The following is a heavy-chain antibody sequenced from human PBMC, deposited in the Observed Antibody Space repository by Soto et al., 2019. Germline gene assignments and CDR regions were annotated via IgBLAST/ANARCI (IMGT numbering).Heavy chain of an antibody. V-gene: IGHV1-3*02. CDR3: ARTGQSAYYDFWSGYDSSWFDP. J-gene: IGHJ5*02. Sequence: GASVKVYCKASGYTFTSYAMHWVRQAPGQRLAWMAWSNAGNGNTKYSQDFQGRVTITRETSASTAYMELSRLRSDDTAVYYCARTGQSAYYDFWSGYDSSWFDPWGQGTLVTVSS. CDR1: GYTFTSYA. CDR2: SNAGNGNT. D-gene: IGHD3-3*01.